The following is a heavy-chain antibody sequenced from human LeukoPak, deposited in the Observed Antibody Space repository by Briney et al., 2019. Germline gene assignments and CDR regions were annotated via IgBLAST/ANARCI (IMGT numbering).Heavy chain of an antibody. CDR2: ISGSGGST. V-gene: IGHV3-23*01. CDR1: GFTFSSYA. CDR3: AKDGHYDFWSAAGAYFDY. J-gene: IGHJ4*02. Sequence: PGGSLRLSCAASGFTFSSYAMSWVRQAPGKGLEWVSAISGSGGSTYYADSVKGRFTISRDNSKNTLYLQMNSLRAEDTAVYYCAKDGHYDFWSAAGAYFDYWGQGTLVTVSS. D-gene: IGHD3-3*01.